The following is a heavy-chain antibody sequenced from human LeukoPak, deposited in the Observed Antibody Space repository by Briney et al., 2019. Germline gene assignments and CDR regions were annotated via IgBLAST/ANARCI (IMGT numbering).Heavy chain of an antibody. D-gene: IGHD5-18*01. Sequence: SVKVSCKASGGTFSSYAISWVRQAPGQGLEWIGRIIPIFGTANYAQKFQGRVTITTDESTSTAYMELSSLRSEDTAVYYCACGYSYGSFDYWGQGTLVTVSS. J-gene: IGHJ4*02. CDR1: GGTFSSYA. CDR2: IIPIFGTA. CDR3: ACGYSYGSFDY. V-gene: IGHV1-69*05.